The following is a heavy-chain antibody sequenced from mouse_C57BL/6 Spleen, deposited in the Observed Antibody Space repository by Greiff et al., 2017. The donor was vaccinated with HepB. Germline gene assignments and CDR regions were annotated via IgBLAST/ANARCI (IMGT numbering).Heavy chain of an antibody. J-gene: IGHJ2*01. Sequence: QVQLQQPGAELVRPGTSVKLSCKASGYTFTSYWMHWVKQRPGQGLEWIGVIDPSDSYTNYNQKFKGKATLTVDTSSSTAYMQLSSLTSEDSAVYYCARWGVYGHGNYFDYWGQGTTLTVSS. CDR2: IDPSDSYT. CDR3: ARWGVYGHGNYFDY. D-gene: IGHD2-2*01. CDR1: GYTFTSYW. V-gene: IGHV1-59*01.